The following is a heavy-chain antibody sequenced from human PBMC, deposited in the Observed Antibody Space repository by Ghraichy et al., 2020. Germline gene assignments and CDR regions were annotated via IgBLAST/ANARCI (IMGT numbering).Heavy chain of an antibody. CDR3: ARVKTDFVAPSNLYGMDV. Sequence: SETLSLTCTVSGGSISSYYWSWIRQPPGKGLEWIGYIYYSGSTNYNPSLKSRVTISVDTSKNQFSLKLSSVTAADTAVYYCARVKTDFVAPSNLYGMDVWGQGTTVTVSS. D-gene: IGHD2-21*01. V-gene: IGHV4-59*01. CDR2: IYYSGST. CDR1: GGSISSYY. J-gene: IGHJ6*02.